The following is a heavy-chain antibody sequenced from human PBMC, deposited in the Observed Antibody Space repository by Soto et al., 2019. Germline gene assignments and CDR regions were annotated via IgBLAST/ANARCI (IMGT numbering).Heavy chain of an antibody. CDR2: IKSETDGGTI. CDR1: GFTFSNVW. D-gene: IGHD6-19*01. CDR3: TPLSLKYNSDWYPLSD. J-gene: IGHJ4*02. V-gene: IGHV3-15*07. Sequence: EVQLVESGGGLVKPGGSLRLSCAGSGFTFSNVWMNWVRQAPGKGLEWVGRIKSETDGGTIDYAAPVKGRFTISRDDSNYTLYLQMNSLKTEDTATDYGTPLSLKYNSDWYPLSDWGQGTRVTVSS.